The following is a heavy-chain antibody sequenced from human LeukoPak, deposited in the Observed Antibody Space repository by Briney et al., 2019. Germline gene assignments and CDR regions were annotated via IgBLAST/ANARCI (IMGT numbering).Heavy chain of an antibody. Sequence: GGSLRLSCAASGFTFSTSAMTWVRQAPGKGLEWVSGISGSGGGTNYADSVRGRFTISRDNSKNTVYLQMNSLRAEDTAVYYCAKERSDINDYYNFDYWGQGTLVTVSS. CDR2: ISGSGGGT. D-gene: IGHD3-22*01. J-gene: IGHJ4*02. CDR1: GFTFSTSA. V-gene: IGHV3-23*01. CDR3: AKERSDINDYYNFDY.